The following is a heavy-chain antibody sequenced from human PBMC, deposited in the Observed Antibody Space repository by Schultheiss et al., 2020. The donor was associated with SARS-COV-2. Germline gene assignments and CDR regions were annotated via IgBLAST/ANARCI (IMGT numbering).Heavy chain of an antibody. Sequence: GESLKISCAASGFTFSTYNMNWVRQAPGRGLEWVSYISSSSSTIYYGDSVKGRFTVSRDNAKNSLYLQMNSLRDEDTAIYYCARVGYYDFWSGYSSYYFDCGGQGALGTVSS. D-gene: IGHD3-3*01. CDR2: ISSSSSTI. J-gene: IGHJ4*02. CDR1: GFTFSTYN. V-gene: IGHV3-48*02. CDR3: ARVGYYDFWSGYSSYYFDC.